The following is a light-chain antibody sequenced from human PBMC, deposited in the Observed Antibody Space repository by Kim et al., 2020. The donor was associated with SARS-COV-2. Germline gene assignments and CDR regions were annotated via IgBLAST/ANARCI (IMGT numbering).Light chain of an antibody. V-gene: IGKV3-15*01. CDR2: RAS. Sequence: EIVMTQSPATLSVSPGERATLSCRADQSVSSNLAWYQQKPGQAPRLLVYRASTRATGIPARFSGSGSGTDFTLTISSLQSEDFAVYFCQLYDSGPLAFGGGTKVDIK. CDR1: QSVSSN. CDR3: QLYDSGPLA. J-gene: IGKJ4*01.